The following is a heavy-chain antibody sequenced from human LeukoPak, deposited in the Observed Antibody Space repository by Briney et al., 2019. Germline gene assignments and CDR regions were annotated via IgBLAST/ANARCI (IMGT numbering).Heavy chain of an antibody. CDR2: ISYDGSNK. Sequence: GGSLRLSCAASGFTFSSYRMHWVRQAPGKGLEWVAVISYDGSNKYYADSVKGRFTISRDNSKNTLYLQMNSLRAEDTAVYYCAKDPGHSFDYWGQGTLVTVSS. CDR3: AKDPGHSFDY. V-gene: IGHV3-30*18. D-gene: IGHD3-10*01. J-gene: IGHJ4*02. CDR1: GFTFSSYR.